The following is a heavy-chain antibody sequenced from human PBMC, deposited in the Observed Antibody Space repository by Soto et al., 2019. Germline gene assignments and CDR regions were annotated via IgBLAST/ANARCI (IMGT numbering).Heavy chain of an antibody. Sequence: QVQLVQSGAEVKKPGASVYVSCKASGYTFSDYYVHWVRQAPGQGLEWMGGINPNVGGTNYARKFQGRVTMTRDTSISTVYMKLTTLSPDDTAIYYCARGGREVPRIPYDTWGQGTRVTVSS. D-gene: IGHD3-16*01. CDR1: GYTFSDYY. CDR2: INPNVGGT. CDR3: ARGGREVPRIPYDT. J-gene: IGHJ5*02. V-gene: IGHV1-2*02.